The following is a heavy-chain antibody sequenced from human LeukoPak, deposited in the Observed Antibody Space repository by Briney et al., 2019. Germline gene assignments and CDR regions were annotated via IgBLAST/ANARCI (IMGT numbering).Heavy chain of an antibody. V-gene: IGHV4-39*07. D-gene: IGHD2-2*01. CDR1: GGSISSSKYY. Sequence: SETLSLTCTVSGGSISSSKYYWGWIRQPPGKGLEWIGTIFNSGSTHYNPSLKSRVTISVDTSKNQFSLKVNSVTAADTAVYYCARGDCSSTICYSPMDVWGKGTTVTVSS. CDR2: IFNSGST. J-gene: IGHJ6*03. CDR3: ARGDCSSTICYSPMDV.